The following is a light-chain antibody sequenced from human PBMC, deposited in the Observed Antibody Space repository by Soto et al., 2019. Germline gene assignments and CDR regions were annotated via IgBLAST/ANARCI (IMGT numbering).Light chain of an antibody. CDR1: SSNIGAGYD. J-gene: IGLJ2*01. CDR3: QSYDSSLSGVV. CDR2: GNS. Sequence: QLVLTQPPSVSGAPGQRVTISCTGSSSNIGAGYDVHWYQQLPGTAPKLLIYGNSNRPSGVPDRFSGSKSGTSASLAITGLHAEDEDDYYCQSYDSSLSGVVFGGGTKVTVL. V-gene: IGLV1-40*01.